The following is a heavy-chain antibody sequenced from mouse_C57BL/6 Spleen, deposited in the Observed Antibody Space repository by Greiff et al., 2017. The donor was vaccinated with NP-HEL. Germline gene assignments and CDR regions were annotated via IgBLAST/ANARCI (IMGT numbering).Heavy chain of an antibody. V-gene: IGHV1-55*01. D-gene: IGHD2-4*01. J-gene: IGHJ4*01. CDR2: IYPGSGST. Sequence: QVQLKQPGAELVKPGASVKMSCKASGYTFTSYWITWVKQRPGQGLEWIGDIYPGSGSTNYNEKFKSKATLTVDTSSSTAYMQLSSLTSEDSAVYYCARSKGDYDYYAMDYWGQGTSVTVSS. CDR1: GYTFTSYW. CDR3: ARSKGDYDYYAMDY.